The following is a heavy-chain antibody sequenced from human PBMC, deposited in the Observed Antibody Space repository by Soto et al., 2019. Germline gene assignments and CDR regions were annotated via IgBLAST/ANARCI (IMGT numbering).Heavy chain of an antibody. CDR2: ISAYNGNT. Sequence: ASVKVSCKXSGYTFTSYGISWVRQAPGQGLEWMGWISAYNGNTNYAQKLQGRVTMTTDTSTSTAYMELRSLRSDDTAVYYCARDTYYYDSSGYLGGFDYWGQGTLVTVSS. CDR3: ARDTYYYDSSGYLGGFDY. J-gene: IGHJ4*02. CDR1: GYTFTSYG. D-gene: IGHD3-22*01. V-gene: IGHV1-18*01.